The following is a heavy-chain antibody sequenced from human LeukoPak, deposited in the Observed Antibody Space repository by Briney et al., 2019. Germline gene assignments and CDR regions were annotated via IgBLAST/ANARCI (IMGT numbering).Heavy chain of an antibody. Sequence: GGSLRLSCATSGFTFSHFAMSWVRRAPGKGLHWVSTISGSGNKTYDADSVKGRFTISRDNSKSTLYLQMTGLRAEDTAVYYCAKLKRVGIAPFDDWGQGTLVTVSS. V-gene: IGHV3-23*01. CDR2: ISGSGNKT. CDR3: AKLKRVGIAPFDD. CDR1: GFTFSHFA. D-gene: IGHD3-10*01. J-gene: IGHJ4*02.